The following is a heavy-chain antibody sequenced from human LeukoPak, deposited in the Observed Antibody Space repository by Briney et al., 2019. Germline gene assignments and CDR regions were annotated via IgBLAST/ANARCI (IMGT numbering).Heavy chain of an antibody. D-gene: IGHD6-13*01. Sequence: ASVKVSSTVSGYTFTDYYMQWGQQTPGKGLEWMGLVYPEDGETIYAEKFQGRVTITADTSTDTAYMELSSLRSEDTAVYYCATDRGIAGAGALDYWGQGTLVTVSS. V-gene: IGHV1-69-2*01. J-gene: IGHJ4*02. CDR3: ATDRGIAGAGALDY. CDR1: GYTFTDYY. CDR2: VYPEDGET.